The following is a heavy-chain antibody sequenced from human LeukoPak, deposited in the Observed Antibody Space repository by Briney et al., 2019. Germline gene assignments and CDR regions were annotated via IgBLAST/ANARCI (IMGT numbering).Heavy chain of an antibody. D-gene: IGHD7-27*01. Sequence: PGGSLRLSCTASGFTLGNYSMSWFRQAPGKGPEWVGFIRSKAFGETAEYAASVKGRFTISRDDSKSIAYLQMNSLKTEDTAVYYCTRDRGSSTLGDYWGQGTLVTVSS. CDR3: TRDRGSSTLGDY. CDR2: IRSKAFGETA. V-gene: IGHV3-49*03. CDR1: GFTLGNYS. J-gene: IGHJ4*02.